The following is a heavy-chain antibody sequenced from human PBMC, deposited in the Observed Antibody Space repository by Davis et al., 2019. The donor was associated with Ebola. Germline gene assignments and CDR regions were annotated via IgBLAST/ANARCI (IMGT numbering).Heavy chain of an antibody. CDR2: MYTTGST. CDR1: GGSISSHY. V-gene: IGHV4-4*07. CDR3: VRGGGTYYSYHYMDV. J-gene: IGHJ6*03. Sequence: PSETLSLTCTVSGGSISSHYWSWIRQPAGKGLEWIGRMYTTGSTSYNPSFTGRLNMSIDMSKNQFSLRLSSVTAADTALYYCVRGGGTYYSYHYMDVWGNGTTVIVSS.